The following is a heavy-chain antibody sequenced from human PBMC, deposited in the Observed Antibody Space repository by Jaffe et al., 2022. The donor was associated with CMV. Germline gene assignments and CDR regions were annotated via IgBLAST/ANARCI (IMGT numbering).Heavy chain of an antibody. D-gene: IGHD1-1*01. J-gene: IGHJ4*02. CDR3: ARLDWTDGMGWY. CDR2: IYYSGST. CDR1: GGSISSNNYY. V-gene: IGHV4-39*01. Sequence: QLQLQESGPGLVKPSETLSLTCTVSGGSISSNNYYWGWIRQPPGKGLEWIGSIYYSGSTYYNPSLKSRVTISVDTSKNQFSLKLSSVTAADTAVYYCARLDWTDGMGWYWGQGTLVTVSS.